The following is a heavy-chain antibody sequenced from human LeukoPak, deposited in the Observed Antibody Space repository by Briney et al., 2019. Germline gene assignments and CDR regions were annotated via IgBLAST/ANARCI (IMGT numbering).Heavy chain of an antibody. CDR1: GGSISSGGYY. D-gene: IGHD3-10*01. Sequence: PSETPSLTCTVSGGSISSGGYYWSWIRQHPGRGLEWIGYIYYSGSTYYNPSLKSRVTISVDTSKNQSSLKLSSVTAADTAVYYCARRGVNWFDPWGQGTLVTVSS. CDR2: IYYSGST. V-gene: IGHV4-31*03. CDR3: ARRGVNWFDP. J-gene: IGHJ5*02.